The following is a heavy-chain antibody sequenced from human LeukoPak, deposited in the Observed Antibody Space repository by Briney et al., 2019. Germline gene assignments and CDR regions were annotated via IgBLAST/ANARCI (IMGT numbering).Heavy chain of an antibody. CDR1: GFTFSSYA. D-gene: IGHD1-7*01. CDR3: ARDRSLTGTGRGAFDI. J-gene: IGHJ3*02. CDR2: ISYDGSNK. V-gene: IGHV3-30-3*01. Sequence: GRSLRLSCAASGFTFSSYAMHWVRQAPGKGLEWVAAISYDGSNKYYADSVKGRFTISRDNSKNTLYLQMNSLRAEDTAVYYCARDRSLTGTGRGAFDIWGQGTMVTVSS.